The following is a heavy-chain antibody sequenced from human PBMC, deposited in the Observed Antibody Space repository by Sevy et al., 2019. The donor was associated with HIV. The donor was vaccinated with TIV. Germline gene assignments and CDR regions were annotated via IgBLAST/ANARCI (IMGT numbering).Heavy chain of an antibody. CDR2: IYHSGTT. J-gene: IGHJ1*01. CDR1: DGSISSSNW. CDR3: ARLTGGVDSGFQH. D-gene: IGHD3-16*01. V-gene: IGHV4-4*02. Sequence: SETLSLTCAVSDGSISSSNWWSWVRQPPGKRLEWIGEIYHSGTTNYNPSLKSRVTISIDKSKKQFSLKLTSVTAADTAVYYCARLTGGVDSGFQHWGQGTLVTVSS.